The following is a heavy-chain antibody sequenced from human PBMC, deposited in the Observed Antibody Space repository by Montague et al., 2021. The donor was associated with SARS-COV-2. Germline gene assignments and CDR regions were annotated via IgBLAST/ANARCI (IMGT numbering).Heavy chain of an antibody. CDR2: ISTSAYTT. D-gene: IGHD3-16*02. CDR3: TRDYRSIVGDGLDI. Sequence: SLRLSCAASGLTFSNYDITWARQAPGKGTDWISHISTSAYTTSYAGSVKGRFTISRDNGKNSLYLQMNSLRVEDTAVYYCTRDYRSIVGDGLDIWGQGTKVTVSS. J-gene: IGHJ3*02. V-gene: IGHV3-48*03. CDR1: GLTFSNYD.